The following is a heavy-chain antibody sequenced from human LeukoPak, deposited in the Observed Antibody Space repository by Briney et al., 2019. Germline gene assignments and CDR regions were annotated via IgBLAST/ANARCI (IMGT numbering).Heavy chain of an antibody. J-gene: IGHJ2*01. CDR3: ARQGDSGYDSDDWYFDL. D-gene: IGHD5-12*01. Sequence: SETLSLTCTVSGGSISSSSYYWGWIRQPPGKGLEWIGSIYYSGSTNYNPTLKSRVTISEDTSKNHFSLKLSSVTAADTAVYYCARQGDSGYDSDDWYFDLWGRGTLVTVSS. CDR2: IYYSGST. CDR1: GGSISSSSYY. V-gene: IGHV4-39*01.